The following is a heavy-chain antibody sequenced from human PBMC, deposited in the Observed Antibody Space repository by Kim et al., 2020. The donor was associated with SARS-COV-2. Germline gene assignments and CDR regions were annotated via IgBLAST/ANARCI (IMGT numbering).Heavy chain of an antibody. J-gene: IGHJ4*02. D-gene: IGHD6-19*01. CDR1: GFMFNNAW. CDR2: IKRKNDGGTT. CDR3: VTFMAGELIIPY. Sequence: GGSLRLSCEASGFMFNNAWMSWVRQAPGKGPEWVGRIKRKNDGGTTDYAAPVRGRFIISRDDSKNTLYMQMNSLITEDTALYYCVTFMAGELIIPYWGQGTLVTVSS. V-gene: IGHV3-15*01.